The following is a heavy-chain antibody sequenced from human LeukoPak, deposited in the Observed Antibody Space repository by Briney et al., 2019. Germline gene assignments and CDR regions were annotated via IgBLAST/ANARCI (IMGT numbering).Heavy chain of an antibody. CDR2: ISWNSGSI. V-gene: IGHV3-9*01. CDR3: AKAAAWELVLNFDY. J-gene: IGHJ4*02. D-gene: IGHD1-26*01. Sequence: GGSLRLSCAASGFTFDDYAMHWVRQAPGKGLEWVSGISWNSGSIGYADSVKGRFTISRDNAKNSLYLQMNSLRAEDTALYYCAKAAAWELVLNFDYWGQGTLVTVSS. CDR1: GFTFDDYA.